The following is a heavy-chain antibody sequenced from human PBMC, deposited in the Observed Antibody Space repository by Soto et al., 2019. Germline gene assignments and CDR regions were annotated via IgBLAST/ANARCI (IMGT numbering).Heavy chain of an antibody. CDR1: GFTFSSYA. J-gene: IGHJ6*03. CDR3: AKTGKYYYYYMDV. V-gene: IGHV3-23*01. CDR2: ISGSGGST. Sequence: EVQLLESGGGLVQPGGSLRLSCAASGFTFSSYAMSWVRQAPGKGLEWVSAISGSGGSTYYADSVKGRFTISRDKSKNTLDLQMNSLRAEDTAVYYCAKTGKYYYYYMDVWGKGTTVTVSS. D-gene: IGHD3-10*01.